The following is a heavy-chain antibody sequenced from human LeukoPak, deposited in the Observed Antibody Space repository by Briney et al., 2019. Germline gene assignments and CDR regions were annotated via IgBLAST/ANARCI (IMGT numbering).Heavy chain of an antibody. J-gene: IGHJ4*02. CDR1: GGSISSYY. CDR2: IYTSGST. V-gene: IGHV4-4*09. D-gene: IGHD6-19*01. Sequence: SETLSLTCTVSGGSISSYYWSWIRQPPVKGLEWIGYIYTSGSTNYNPSLKSRVTISVDTSKNQFSLKLSSVTAADTAVYYCARHIAVAGDFDYWGQGTLVTVSS. CDR3: ARHIAVAGDFDY.